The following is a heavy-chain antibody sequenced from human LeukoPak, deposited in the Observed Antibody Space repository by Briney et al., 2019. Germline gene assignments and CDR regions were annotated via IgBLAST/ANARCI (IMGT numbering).Heavy chain of an antibody. V-gene: IGHV1-18*01. D-gene: IGHD1-1*01. CDR3: ARDRGRVQTENFDY. CDR1: GYTFTSYG. J-gene: IGHJ4*02. CDR2: ISAYNGNT. Sequence: ASVKVSCKASGYTFTSYGISWVRQAPGQGLEWMGWISAYNGNTNYAQKLQGRATMTTDTSTSTAYMELRSLRSDDTAVYYCARDRGRVQTENFDYWGQGTLVTVSS.